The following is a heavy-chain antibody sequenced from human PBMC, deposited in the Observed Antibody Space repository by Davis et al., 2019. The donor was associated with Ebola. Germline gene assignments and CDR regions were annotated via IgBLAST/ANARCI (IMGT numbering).Heavy chain of an antibody. CDR2: INHSGST. CDR3: ARGRIAVADGFDY. J-gene: IGHJ4*02. V-gene: IGHV4-34*01. D-gene: IGHD6-19*01. CDR1: GGSFSGYY. Sequence: SETLSLTCAVYGGSFSGYYWSWIRQPPGKGLEWIGEINHSGSTNYNPSLKSRVTISVDKSKNQFSLKLSSVTAADTAVYYCARGRIAVADGFDYWGQGTLVTVSS.